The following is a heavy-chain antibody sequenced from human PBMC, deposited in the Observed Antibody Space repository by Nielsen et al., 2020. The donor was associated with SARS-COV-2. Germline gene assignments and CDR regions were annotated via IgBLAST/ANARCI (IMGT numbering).Heavy chain of an antibody. D-gene: IGHD4-23*01. Sequence: GESLKISCAASGFTFSSYAMSWVRQAPGKGLEWVSAISGSGDTTYYADSVKGRFTISRGNFRNALYLQMNTLRAEDTAVYYCARDRWSYFDYWGQGILVTVSS. V-gene: IGHV3-23*01. J-gene: IGHJ4*02. CDR3: ARDRWSYFDY. CDR1: GFTFSSYA. CDR2: ISGSGDTT.